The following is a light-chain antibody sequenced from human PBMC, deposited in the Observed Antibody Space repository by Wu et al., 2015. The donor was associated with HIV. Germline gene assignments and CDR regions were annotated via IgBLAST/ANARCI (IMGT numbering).Light chain of an antibody. CDR1: QRVSTF. CDR2: GAS. Sequence: DIVLTQSPATLSLSPGGRATLSCRASQRVSTFVAWYQHRPGQAPRLVIYGASNRATGIPARFSGSGSETDFTLTISSLEPEDFAVYYCQQRGNWPYTFGQGTKVEIK. CDR3: QQRGNWPYT. J-gene: IGKJ2*01. V-gene: IGKV3-11*01.